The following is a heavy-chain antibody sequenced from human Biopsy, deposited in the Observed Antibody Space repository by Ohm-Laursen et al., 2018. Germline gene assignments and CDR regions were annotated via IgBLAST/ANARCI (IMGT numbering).Heavy chain of an antibody. J-gene: IGHJ3*02. CDR2: TNEDGSHT. D-gene: IGHD1-1*01. CDR3: AKGRVGNSGSLDI. V-gene: IGHV3-74*01. CDR1: GFTFSRYW. Sequence: SLRLSCTAPGFTFSRYWIHWVRQAPGKGLLTWVSHTNEDGSHTDYADSVKGRFTVSRDNAKNTVYLQMNSLRAEDTAIYYCAKGRVGNSGSLDIWGHGTMVTVSS.